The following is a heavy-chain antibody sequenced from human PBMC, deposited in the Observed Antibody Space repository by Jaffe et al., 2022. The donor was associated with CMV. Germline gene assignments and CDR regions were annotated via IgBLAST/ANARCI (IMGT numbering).Heavy chain of an antibody. Sequence: EVQLVESGGGLVQPGGSLRLSCAASGFTFSSYEMNWVRQAPGKGLEWVSYISSSGSTIYYADSVKGRFTISRDNAKNSLYLQMNSLRAEDTAVYYCARGSYYDSSGYYYGDSGAFDIWGQGTMVTVSS. CDR3: ARGSYYDSSGYYYGDSGAFDI. V-gene: IGHV3-48*03. CDR2: ISSSGSTI. D-gene: IGHD3-22*01. J-gene: IGHJ3*02. CDR1: GFTFSSYE.